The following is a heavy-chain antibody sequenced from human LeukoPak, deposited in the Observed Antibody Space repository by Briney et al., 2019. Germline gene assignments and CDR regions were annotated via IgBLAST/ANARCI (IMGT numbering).Heavy chain of an antibody. V-gene: IGHV1-2*06. D-gene: IGHD4-17*01. CDR1: GYTFTGYY. J-gene: IGHJ4*02. Sequence: ASVKVSCKASGYTFTGYYMHWVRQAPGQGLEWMGRINPNSGGTNYAQKFQGRVTMTRDTSMSTAYMELSRLRSDDTAVYYCARGSLDYGDYTVFDYWGQGTLVTVSS. CDR3: ARGSLDYGDYTVFDY. CDR2: INPNSGGT.